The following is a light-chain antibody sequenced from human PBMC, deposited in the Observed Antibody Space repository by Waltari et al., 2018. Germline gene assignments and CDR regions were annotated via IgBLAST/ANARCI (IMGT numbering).Light chain of an antibody. CDR1: QGIRNS. J-gene: IGKJ4*01. V-gene: IGKV1-NL1*01. CDR2: ETS. CDR3: QQYYSLPVT. Sequence: DIQMTQSPSSLSASVGDRVTITCRASQGIRNSLAWCQQKPGKAPRLLIYETSRLQSGVPSRFSGSGSGTDFTLTITGLQPEDLATYFCQQYYSLPVTFGGGTKVEIK.